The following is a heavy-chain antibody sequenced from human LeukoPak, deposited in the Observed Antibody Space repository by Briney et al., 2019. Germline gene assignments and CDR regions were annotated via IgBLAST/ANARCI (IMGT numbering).Heavy chain of an antibody. CDR3: AKDGDYYGSGSKGYYFDY. V-gene: IGHV3-30*18. CDR1: GFTFSTYG. D-gene: IGHD3-10*01. CDR2: ISYDGRNK. J-gene: IGHJ4*02. Sequence: PGRSLRLSCAASGFTFSTYGMHWVRQAPGKGLEWVAVISYDGRNKYYPDSVKGRFTFTKDNSKNTLYLRMNSLRAEDTAVYYCAKDGDYYGSGSKGYYFDYWGQGTLVTVSS.